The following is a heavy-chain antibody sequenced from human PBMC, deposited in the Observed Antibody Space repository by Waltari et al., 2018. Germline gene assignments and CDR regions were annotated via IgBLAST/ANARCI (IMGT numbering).Heavy chain of an antibody. CDR3: AREGSGSGSKPFDY. D-gene: IGHD3-10*01. CDR1: GGTFSSYA. CDR2: IIPSIGTA. J-gene: IGHJ4*02. V-gene: IGHV1-69*01. Sequence: QVQLVQSGAEVKKPGSSVKVSCKASGGTFSSYAISWVRQAPGQGLEWMGGIIPSIGTANCAQKFQGRVTITADESTSTAYMGLSSLRSEDTAVYYCAREGSGSGSKPFDYWGQGTLVTVSS.